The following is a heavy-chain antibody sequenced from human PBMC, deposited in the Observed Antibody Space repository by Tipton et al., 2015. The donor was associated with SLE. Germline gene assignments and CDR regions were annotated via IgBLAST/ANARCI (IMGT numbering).Heavy chain of an antibody. CDR2: VDYSGST. V-gene: IGHV4-39*01. Sequence: TLSLTCTVSGGPISSPFYYWGWIRQSPGKRLEWIGSVDYSGSTYFNPSLKSRVTMSVDTPKNQFSLKINSVTAAGTAMYYCGRSKVGTRHNDYWGQGILVTVSS. CDR3: GRSKVGTRHNDY. D-gene: IGHD1-26*01. CDR1: GGPISSPFYY. J-gene: IGHJ4*01.